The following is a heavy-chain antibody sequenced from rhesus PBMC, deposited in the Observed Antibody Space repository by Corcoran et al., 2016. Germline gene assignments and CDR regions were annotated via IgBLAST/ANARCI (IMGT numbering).Heavy chain of an antibody. V-gene: IGHV4S2*01. J-gene: IGHJ4*01. CDR2: VCGGTGGP. D-gene: IGHD1-32*01. Sequence: QVQLQESGPGLVKPSETLSLTCAVSGVSLTNYFWAWIRQAPGKGLEWIGRVCGGTGGPDYNPSLRRRVTISMYASRNQFSLKLTSVTAADSAIYYCARVVNDPGHEGYWGQGVLVTVSS. CDR1: GVSLTNYF. CDR3: ARVVNDPGHEGY.